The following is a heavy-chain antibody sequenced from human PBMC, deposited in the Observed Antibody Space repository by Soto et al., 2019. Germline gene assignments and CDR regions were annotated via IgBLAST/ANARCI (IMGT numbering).Heavy chain of an antibody. CDR3: ARNSGNFRDFDY. D-gene: IGHD1-26*01. Sequence: GGSLRLSCAASGFTFSSYGMHWVRQAPVKGLEWVAVICYVGSNKYYADAVKVRFSIFSDSSKITVYLQMDSLGAEDTAKYYCARNSGNFRDFDYWGQGTLVTVS. CDR1: GFTFSSYG. J-gene: IGHJ4*02. V-gene: IGHV3-33*01. CDR2: ICYVGSNK.